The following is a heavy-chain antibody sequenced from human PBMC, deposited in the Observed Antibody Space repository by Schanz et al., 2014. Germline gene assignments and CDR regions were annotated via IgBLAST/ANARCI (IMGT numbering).Heavy chain of an antibody. CDR3: ARPPHDSSGYYPFDY. J-gene: IGHJ4*02. CDR1: GFNFGSHG. CDR2: IKEDGSVK. V-gene: IGHV3-7*03. Sequence: VQLVESGGGVVQPGRSLRLSCAASGFNFGSHGMHWVRQAPGKGLEWVANIKEDGSVKDYVDSVKGRFTISRDNAKNSLYLQMNSLRAEDTAVYYGARPPHDSSGYYPFDYWGQGTLVTVSS. D-gene: IGHD3-22*01.